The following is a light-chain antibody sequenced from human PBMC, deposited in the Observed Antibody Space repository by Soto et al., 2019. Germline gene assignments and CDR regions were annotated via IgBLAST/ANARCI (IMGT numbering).Light chain of an antibody. V-gene: IGKV3-15*01. CDR1: QSVGIN. CDR3: HQYNNWPRT. Sequence: EIVMTQSPATLSVSPGEEATLSCRASQSVGINLAWYQQEPGQSPRLLIFDASTRATGVPARFSGSGSGTEFTLTISRLQSEDFTVYYCHQYNNWPRTFGQGTKVEIK. CDR2: DAS. J-gene: IGKJ1*01.